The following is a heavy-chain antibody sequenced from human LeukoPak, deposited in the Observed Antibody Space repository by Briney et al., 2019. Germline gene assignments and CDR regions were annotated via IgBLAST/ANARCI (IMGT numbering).Heavy chain of an antibody. Sequence: GGSLRLSCAASGFTFSTYAMNWVRQAPGKGLEWVSVISGSGSNTYYADSVKGRFTISRDNSKNTLYLQMNSLRAEDTAVYYCAREYSSGWYNYYYYYMDVWGKGTTVTVSS. CDR3: AREYSSGWYNYYYYYMDV. CDR2: ISGSGSNT. D-gene: IGHD6-19*01. J-gene: IGHJ6*03. CDR1: GFTFSTYA. V-gene: IGHV3-23*01.